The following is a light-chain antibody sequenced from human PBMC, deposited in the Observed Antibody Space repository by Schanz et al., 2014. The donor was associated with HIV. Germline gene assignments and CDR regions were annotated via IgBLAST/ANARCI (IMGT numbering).Light chain of an antibody. J-gene: IGKJ4*01. V-gene: IGKV3-15*01. CDR3: QQYGSSPRT. CDR1: ESVSNN. Sequence: EIVMTQSPDTLSVSPGERATLSCRTSESVSNNLAWYQQKPGQAPRLLIYGASTRATGIPARFSGSGSGTEFTLTISRLEPEDFAVYYCQQYGSSPRTFGGGTKVEIK. CDR2: GAS.